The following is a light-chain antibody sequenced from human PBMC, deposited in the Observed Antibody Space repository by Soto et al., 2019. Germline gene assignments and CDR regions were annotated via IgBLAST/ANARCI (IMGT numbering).Light chain of an antibody. V-gene: IGKV1-27*01. J-gene: IGKJ1*01. CDR2: TAS. CDR1: QGIANY. CDR3: HRYNSAPWT. Sequence: DIQMTQSPSSLCASVGDRVTITCRASQGIANYLAWYQQKSGKVPKLLIYTASTLQSGVPSRFSGSGSGTDFTLTISGLQTEDVATYYCHRYNSAPWTFGQGTKVEIK.